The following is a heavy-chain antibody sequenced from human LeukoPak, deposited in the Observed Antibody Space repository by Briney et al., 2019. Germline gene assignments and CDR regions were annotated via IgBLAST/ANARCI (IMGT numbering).Heavy chain of an antibody. J-gene: IGHJ4*02. CDR1: GFTFSIYE. Sequence: GGSLRLSCVASGFTFSIYEMNWVRQSPGKGLEWLSYIGSSDSTTHYADSVKGRFSISRDNAKNSLYLQMISLRAEDTAVYYCARTYYDILTGYNPYFDYWGQGTLVTVSS. D-gene: IGHD3-9*01. CDR2: IGSSDSTT. CDR3: ARTYYDILTGYNPYFDY. V-gene: IGHV3-48*03.